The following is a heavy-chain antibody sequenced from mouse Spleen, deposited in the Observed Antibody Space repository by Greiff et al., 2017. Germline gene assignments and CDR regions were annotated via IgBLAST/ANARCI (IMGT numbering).Heavy chain of an antibody. D-gene: IGHD2-12*01. CDR1: GFTFSDYY. CDR2: INYDGSST. CDR3: ARDERRDGFDY. Sequence: DVHLVESEGGLVQPGSSMKLSCTASGFTFSDYYMAWVRQVPEKGLEWVANINYDGSSTYYLDSLKSRFIISRDNAKNILYLQMSSLKSEDTATYYCARDERRDGFDYWGQGTTLTVSS. V-gene: IGHV5-16*01. J-gene: IGHJ2*01.